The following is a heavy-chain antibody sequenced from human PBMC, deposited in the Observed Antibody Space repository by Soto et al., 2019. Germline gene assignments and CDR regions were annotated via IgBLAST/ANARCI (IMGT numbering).Heavy chain of an antibody. D-gene: IGHD3-10*01. Sequence: GASVKVSCKASGYTFTSYAMHWVRQAPGQRLEWMGWINAGNGNTKYSQKFQGRVTITRDTSASTAYMELSSLRSEDTAVYYCARDLTMVRGDPAYWGQGTLVTVSS. V-gene: IGHV1-3*01. CDR2: INAGNGNT. J-gene: IGHJ4*02. CDR3: ARDLTMVRGDPAY. CDR1: GYTFTSYA.